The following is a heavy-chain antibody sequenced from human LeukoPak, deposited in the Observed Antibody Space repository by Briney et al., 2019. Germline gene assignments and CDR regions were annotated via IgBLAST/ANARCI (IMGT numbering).Heavy chain of an antibody. CDR1: GFTFSSYS. J-gene: IGHJ6*03. CDR3: ARSGDYYYYYMDV. D-gene: IGHD2-8*02. V-gene: IGHV3-21*05. CDR2: ISSSSSYI. Sequence: GGSLRLSCAASGFTFSSYSMNWVRQAPGKGLEWVSYISSSSSYIHYADSVKGRFTISRDNAKNSLYLQMNSLRAEDTAVYYCARSGDYYYYYMDVWGKGTTVTVSS.